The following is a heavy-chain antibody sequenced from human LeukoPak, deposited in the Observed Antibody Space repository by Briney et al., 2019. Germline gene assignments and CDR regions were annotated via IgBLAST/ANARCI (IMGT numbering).Heavy chain of an antibody. V-gene: IGHV4-30-4*01. J-gene: IGHJ2*01. D-gene: IGHD2-15*01. CDR3: ARDILKGHWYFDL. CDR1: GGSISSGDYY. CDR2: IYYSGST. Sequence: SETLSLTCTVSGGSISSGDYYWSWIRQPPGKGLEWIGYIYYSGSTYYNPSLKSRVTISVDRSKNQFSLKLSSVTAADTAVYYCARDILKGHWYFDLWGRGTLVTVSS.